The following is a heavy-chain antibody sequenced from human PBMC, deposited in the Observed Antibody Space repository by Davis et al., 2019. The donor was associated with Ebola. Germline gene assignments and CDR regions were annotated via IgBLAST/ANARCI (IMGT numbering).Heavy chain of an antibody. CDR1: GFIFNTYI. J-gene: IGHJ6*02. CDR2: IERDGSRT. CDR3: ARGSRNMDV. V-gene: IGHV3-74*03. Sequence: GESLKISCAASGFIFNTYIMHWVRQAPGKGLEWVTRIERDGSRTKEAYSVRGRFTISRDNAKDILYLQMNSLRAEDTAVYYCARGSRNMDVWGQGTTVTVSS.